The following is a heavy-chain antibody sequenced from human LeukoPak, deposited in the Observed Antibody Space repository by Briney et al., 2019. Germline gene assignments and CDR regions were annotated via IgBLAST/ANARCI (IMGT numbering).Heavy chain of an antibody. V-gene: IGHV1-3*01. Sequence: RASVKVSCKASGYTFTGYYMHWVRQAPGQRLEWMGRINAGNGNTKYSQKFQGRVTITRDTSASTAYMELSSLRSEDTAVYYCARAGIGSISYYFDYWGQGTLVTVSS. CDR3: ARAGIGSISYYFDY. J-gene: IGHJ4*02. D-gene: IGHD3-10*01. CDR2: INAGNGNT. CDR1: GYTFTGYY.